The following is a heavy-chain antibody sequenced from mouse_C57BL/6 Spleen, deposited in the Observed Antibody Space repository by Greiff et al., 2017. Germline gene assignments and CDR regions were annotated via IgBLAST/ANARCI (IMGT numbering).Heavy chain of an antibody. V-gene: IGHV5-17*01. Sequence: EVKLMESGGGLVKPGGSLKLSCAASGFTFSDYGMHWARQAPEKGLEWVAYISSGSSTIYYADTVKGRFTISRVNAKNTLFLQMTSLRSEATAMYYCARSYYGTLFAYWGQGTLVTVSA. D-gene: IGHD1-1*01. CDR2: ISSGSSTI. CDR3: ARSYYGTLFAY. J-gene: IGHJ3*01. CDR1: GFTFSDYG.